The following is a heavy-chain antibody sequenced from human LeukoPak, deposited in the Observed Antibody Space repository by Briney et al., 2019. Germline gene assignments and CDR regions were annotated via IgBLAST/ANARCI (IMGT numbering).Heavy chain of an antibody. V-gene: IGHV4-38-2*01. CDR2: IYHSGST. CDR3: ARGGHQFDY. J-gene: IGHJ4*02. CDR1: GYSISSGYY. Sequence: PSETLSLTCAVSGYSISSGYYWGWIRQPPGKGLEWIGSIYHSGSTYYNPSLKSRVTISVDTSKNQFSLKLSSVTAADTAVYYCARGGHQFDYWGQGTLVTVSS.